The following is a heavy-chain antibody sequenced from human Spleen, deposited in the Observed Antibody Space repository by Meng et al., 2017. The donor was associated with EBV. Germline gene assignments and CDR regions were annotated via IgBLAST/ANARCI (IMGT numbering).Heavy chain of an antibody. CDR3: AAGNYF. Sequence: QVQLVPSGSELKKPGASVKVSCKASGYIFSNYALNWVRQAPGQGLEWMGWINTNTGIPTYAQDFTGRFVFSVDTSVTTAHLQINNLKPDDTAVYYCAAGNYFWGQGTLVTVSS. D-gene: IGHD1-1*01. J-gene: IGHJ4*02. V-gene: IGHV7-4-1*02. CDR2: INTNTGIP. CDR1: GYIFSNYA.